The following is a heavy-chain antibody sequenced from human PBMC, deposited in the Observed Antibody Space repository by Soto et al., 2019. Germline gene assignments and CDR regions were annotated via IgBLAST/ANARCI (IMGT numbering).Heavy chain of an antibody. V-gene: IGHV3-53*02. CDR3: ARGQQVSTIRGVQGFDY. D-gene: IGHD3-10*01. CDR1: GFSISSNY. J-gene: IGHJ4*02. CDR2: LYSGGTS. Sequence: EVQLVETGGGLIQPGGSLRLSCAASGFSISSNYMTWVRQAPGKGLEWVSLLYSGGTSYYADSVKGRFTISRDNSKDTLFLQMNRLKTEDTAVYYCARGQQVSTIRGVQGFDYWVQGTLVTVSS.